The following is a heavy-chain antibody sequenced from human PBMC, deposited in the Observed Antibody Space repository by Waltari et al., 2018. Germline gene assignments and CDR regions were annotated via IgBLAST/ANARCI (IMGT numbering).Heavy chain of an antibody. CDR2: IYHIGTS. V-gene: IGHV4-38-2*01. CDR3: ARGGSGSYMGSLDI. CDR1: GYSIRNGYY. J-gene: IGHJ3*02. Sequence: QVQLQESGPGLVKPSETLSLTCAVSGYSIRNGYYWSWIRQPPGKGREWIGGIYHIGTSYYNTSPKSRVTISVDTSQNQFSLNPSFVTAADTALYFCARGGSGSYMGSLDIWGQGPMVTVSS. D-gene: IGHD1-26*01.